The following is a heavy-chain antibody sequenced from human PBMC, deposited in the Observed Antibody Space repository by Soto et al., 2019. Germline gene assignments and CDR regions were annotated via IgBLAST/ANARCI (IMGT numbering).Heavy chain of an antibody. V-gene: IGHV1-2*02. Sequence: ASVKVSCKASGYKFTTYFIHWVRQAPGQGLEWMGMIHPSGDTGYAQKFQGRVTMTRDTSISTAYMELSSLRSDDTALYYCAREASAVLSFDPWGQGTLVTVSS. CDR1: GYKFTTYF. D-gene: IGHD6-19*01. CDR3: AREASAVLSFDP. CDR2: IHPSGDT. J-gene: IGHJ5*02.